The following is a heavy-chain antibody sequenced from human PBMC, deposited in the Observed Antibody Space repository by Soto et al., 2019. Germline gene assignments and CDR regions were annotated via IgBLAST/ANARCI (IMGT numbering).Heavy chain of an antibody. D-gene: IGHD3-10*01. Sequence: GRSLRPSCAASGFSFSSYSMNWCRRCPGKGLKWIAYTSTSSTTKYFAHPVRGRFSISRDHANDLLYLDIDKLRDEDTGIYYCAGSYSSGNWYFDYWGLGTPVTVSS. CDR3: AGSYSSGNWYFDY. J-gene: IGHJ4*02. CDR2: TSTSSTTK. V-gene: IGHV3-48*02. CDR1: GFSFSSYS.